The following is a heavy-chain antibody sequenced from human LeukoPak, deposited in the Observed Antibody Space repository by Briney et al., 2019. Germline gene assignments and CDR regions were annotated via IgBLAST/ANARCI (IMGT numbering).Heavy chain of an antibody. CDR2: INSDGSST. V-gene: IGHV3-74*01. CDR1: GFTFSSYW. J-gene: IGHJ6*02. D-gene: IGHD6-13*01. CDR3: GRVMSPSSWFYGMDV. Sequence: GGSLRLSCAASGFTFSSYWMHWVRQAPGKGLVWVSRINSDGSSTSYADSVKGRFTISRDNAKNTLYLQMNSLRAEDTAVYYCGRVMSPSSWFYGMDVWGQGTTVTVSS.